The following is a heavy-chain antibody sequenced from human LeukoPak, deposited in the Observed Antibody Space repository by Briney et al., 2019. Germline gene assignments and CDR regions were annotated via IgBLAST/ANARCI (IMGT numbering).Heavy chain of an antibody. CDR3: ARDPPPPGDDFDI. CDR2: IYTSGST. J-gene: IGHJ3*02. CDR1: GDSISSYF. V-gene: IGHV4-4*07. Sequence: SETLSLTCTVSGDSISSYFWSWIRQPAGKGLEWIGRIYTSGSTSYNPSLKSRVTMSVDTSKNQFSLNLSSVTAADTALYYCARDPPPPGDDFDICGQGTMVTVSS.